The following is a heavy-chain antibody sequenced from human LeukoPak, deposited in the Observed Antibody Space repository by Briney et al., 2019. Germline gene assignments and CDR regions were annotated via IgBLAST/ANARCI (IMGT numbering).Heavy chain of an antibody. V-gene: IGHV7-4-1*02. CDR2: INTNTGNP. J-gene: IGHJ3*02. CDR1: GYTFTGYY. Sequence: ASVKVSCKASGYTFTGYYMHWVRQAPGQGLEWMGWINTNTGNPTYAQGFTGRFVISLDTSVSTAYLQINSLKAEDTAIYYCARGVLDTLGVFRGFDIWGQGTMVTVSS. D-gene: IGHD3-16*01. CDR3: ARGVLDTLGVFRGFDI.